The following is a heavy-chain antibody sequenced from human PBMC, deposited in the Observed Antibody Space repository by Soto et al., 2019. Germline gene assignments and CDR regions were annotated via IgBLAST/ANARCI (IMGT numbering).Heavy chain of an antibody. CDR3: AKGGPRDGFKDFDY. CDR2: ISGNGGTT. Sequence: EVEVLQSGGGLVQPGGSLRLSCAASGFTFSNYAMTWLRQAPGRGLEWVSDISGNGGTTHYEDSVKGRFTISRDNSKNTRHLEMNSLRVEDTAVYYCAKGGPRDGFKDFDYWGQGTLVTVSS. D-gene: IGHD3-16*01. CDR1: GFTFSNYA. J-gene: IGHJ4*02. V-gene: IGHV3-23*01.